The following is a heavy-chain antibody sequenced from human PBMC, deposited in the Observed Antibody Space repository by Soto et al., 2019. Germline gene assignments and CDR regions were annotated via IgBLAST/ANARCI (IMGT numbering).Heavy chain of an antibody. Sequence: EVQLVESGGGLVKPGGSLRLSCAASGFTFSSYTLSWVRQAPGKGLEWISYIDISSDTKYYAGSVKSRFTISRDNAKDSLFLQMNSLRDDDTAVYYCVRDDREGDINYDAFEIWGRGTGVTVSS. V-gene: IGHV3-48*02. CDR3: VRDDREGDINYDAFEI. CDR2: IDISSDTK. J-gene: IGHJ3*02. D-gene: IGHD1-1*01. CDR1: GFTFSSYT.